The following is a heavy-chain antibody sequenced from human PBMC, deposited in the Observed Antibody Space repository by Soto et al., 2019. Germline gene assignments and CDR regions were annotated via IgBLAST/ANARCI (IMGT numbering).Heavy chain of an antibody. CDR2: IYSGVST. Sequence: EVQLVETGGGLIQPGGSLRLSCAASGFTVSSNYMSWVRQAPGKGLEWVSVIYSGVSTYYADSVKGRFTISRDHSKNKLYLQMNSLRAEDPAVYYCARDRGVSPPNYSYYGMDVWGQGTTVTVSS. D-gene: IGHD3-10*01. CDR3: ARDRGVSPPNYSYYGMDV. J-gene: IGHJ6*02. V-gene: IGHV3-53*02. CDR1: GFTVSSNY.